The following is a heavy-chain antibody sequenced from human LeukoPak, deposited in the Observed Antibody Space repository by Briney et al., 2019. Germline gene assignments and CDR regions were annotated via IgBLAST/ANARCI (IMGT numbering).Heavy chain of an antibody. CDR1: GGTFSSYT. D-gene: IGHD1-26*01. Sequence: SVKVSCKASGGTFSSYTISWVRQAPGQGLEWMGRIIPILGIANYAQKFQGRVTITADKSTSTAYMELSSLRSEDTAVYYCARDEGSYHGDYFDYWGQGTLVTVSS. CDR3: ARDEGSYHGDYFDY. J-gene: IGHJ4*02. V-gene: IGHV1-69*04. CDR2: IIPILGIA.